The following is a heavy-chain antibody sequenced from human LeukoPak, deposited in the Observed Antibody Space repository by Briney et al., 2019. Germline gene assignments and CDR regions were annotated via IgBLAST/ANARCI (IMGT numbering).Heavy chain of an antibody. CDR1: GFTFSSYW. Sequence: PGGSLRLSCAASGFTFSSYWMNWVRQAPGKGLVWVSRIASDWSSTTYADSVKGRFTISRDNSRNTLYLQMNSLGTEDTALYYCAKEIHPRSSNGWPFDYWGQGTLVTVSS. D-gene: IGHD6-19*01. J-gene: IGHJ4*02. CDR2: IASDWSST. V-gene: IGHV3-74*01. CDR3: AKEIHPRSSNGWPFDY.